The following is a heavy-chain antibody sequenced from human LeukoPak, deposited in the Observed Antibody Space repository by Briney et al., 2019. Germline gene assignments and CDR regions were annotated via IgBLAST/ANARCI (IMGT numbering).Heavy chain of an antibody. J-gene: IGHJ4*02. D-gene: IGHD2-2*01. Sequence: GGSLRLSCAASGFTFSNYAIHWVRQAPGKGLEWVSIVGGSGVKTYYADSVKGRFTISRDNSKNTVYLQMNSLRAEDTAVYYCAKRGDCSGTCTYDDWGQGTLVTVSS. V-gene: IGHV3-23*01. CDR2: VGGSGVKT. CDR3: AKRGDCSGTCTYDD. CDR1: GFTFSNYA.